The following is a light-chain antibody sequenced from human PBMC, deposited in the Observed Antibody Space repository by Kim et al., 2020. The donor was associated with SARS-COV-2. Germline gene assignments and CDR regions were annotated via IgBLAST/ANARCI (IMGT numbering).Light chain of an antibody. J-gene: IGKJ3*01. CDR3: QQYDSSPIFT. CDR1: QSVSSSY. V-gene: IGKV3-20*01. Sequence: EIVLTQSPGTLSLSPGERATLSCRASQSVSSSYLAWYQQKPGQAPRLLIYAASTRATGIPGRFSGSGSGTDFNLTISRLEPEDFALYYCQQYDSSPIFTFGPGTKVDIK. CDR2: AAS.